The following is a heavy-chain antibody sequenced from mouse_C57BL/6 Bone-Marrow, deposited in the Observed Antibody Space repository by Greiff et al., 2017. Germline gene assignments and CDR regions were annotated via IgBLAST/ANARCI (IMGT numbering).Heavy chain of an antibody. Sequence: VQLQQSGTVLARPGASVKMSCKTSGYTFTSYWMHWVKQRPGQGLDWIGAIYPGNSDTSYNQKFKGKAQLTAVTTARTADMELSSLTNEDSAVYYCTRGSYYGMDYWGQGTSVTVAA. CDR2: IYPGNSDT. J-gene: IGHJ4*01. V-gene: IGHV1-5*01. CDR3: TRGSYYGMDY. CDR1: GYTFTSYW.